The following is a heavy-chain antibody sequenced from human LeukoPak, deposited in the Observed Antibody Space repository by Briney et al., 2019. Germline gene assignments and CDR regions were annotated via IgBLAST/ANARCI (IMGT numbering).Heavy chain of an antibody. CDR3: ARAPYIAARPYYFDY. CDR1: GLTLSVYY. Sequence: GGSPTLSCAASGLTLSVYYMSWIRQAPGKGLEWVSYISSSGSTIYYADSVKGRFTISRDNAKNSLYLQMNSLRAEDTAVYYCARAPYIAARPYYFDYWGQGTLVTVSS. V-gene: IGHV3-11*04. J-gene: IGHJ4*02. CDR2: ISSSGSTI. D-gene: IGHD6-6*01.